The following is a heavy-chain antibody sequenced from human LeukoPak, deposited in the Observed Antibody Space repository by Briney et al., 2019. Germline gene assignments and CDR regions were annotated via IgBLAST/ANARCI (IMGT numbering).Heavy chain of an antibody. CDR2: ISWNSGSI. CDR1: GFTFDDYA. V-gene: IGHV3-9*01. Sequence: GRSLRLSCAASGFTFDDYAMHWVRQAPGKGLEWVSGISWNSGSIGYADSVKGRFTISRDNAKNSLYLQMNSLRAEDTALYYCASGHYGGNIVYWGQGTLVTVSS. D-gene: IGHD4-23*01. J-gene: IGHJ4*02. CDR3: ASGHYGGNIVY.